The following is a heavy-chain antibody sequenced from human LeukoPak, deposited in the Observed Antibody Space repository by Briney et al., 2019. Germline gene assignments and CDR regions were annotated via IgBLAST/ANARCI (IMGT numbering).Heavy chain of an antibody. Sequence: PGGSLRLSCAASRFTFSSYSMNWVRQAPGKGLEWVSSISSSSSYIYYADSVKGRLTISRDNAKNSLYLQMNSLRAEDTAVYYCARGRDNHGSEYYFDYWGQGTLVTVSS. CDR1: RFTFSSYS. CDR3: ARGRDNHGSEYYFDY. D-gene: IGHD3-10*01. J-gene: IGHJ4*02. V-gene: IGHV3-21*01. CDR2: ISSSSSYI.